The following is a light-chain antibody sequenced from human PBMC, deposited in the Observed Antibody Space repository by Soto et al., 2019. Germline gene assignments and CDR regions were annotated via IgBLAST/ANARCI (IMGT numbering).Light chain of an antibody. V-gene: IGLV2-8*01. CDR3: SSYAGGNNWV. CDR1: SSDIGTHGY. Sequence: QSALTQPPSASGSPGQSVTISCTGNSSDIGTHGYVSWYQQNPGKAPKLMLDEVNQRPSGVPDRFSGYKSGNTASLTVSGRQADDESNYYCSSYAGGNNWVFGGGTKLPF. CDR2: EVN. J-gene: IGLJ3*02.